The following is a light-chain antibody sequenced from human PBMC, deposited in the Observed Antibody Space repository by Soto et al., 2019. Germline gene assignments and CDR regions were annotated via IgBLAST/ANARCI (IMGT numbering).Light chain of an antibody. J-gene: IGLJ3*02. V-gene: IGLV1-36*01. CDR2: YDD. CDR1: TSNIGNNG. Sequence: QPVLTQPPSVSEAPRQRVTISCSGSTSNIGNNGVNWYQQLPGKAPKLLIYYDDLVPSGVSDRFSGSKSGTSASLAISGLQSEDEADYYCATWDDNVDAWVFGGGTKVTVL. CDR3: ATWDDNVDAWV.